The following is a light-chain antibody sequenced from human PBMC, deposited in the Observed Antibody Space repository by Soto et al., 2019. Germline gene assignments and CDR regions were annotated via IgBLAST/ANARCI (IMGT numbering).Light chain of an antibody. J-gene: IGLJ1*01. CDR2: DVS. V-gene: IGLV2-14*01. CDR3: SSYTSNNTPLV. Sequence: QSALTQPASVSGSPGQSITISCTGTSSDVGGYNYVSWYQQHPGKAPKLIIYDVSNRPSGVSNRFSGSKSGNTASLTISGLQAEDEADYYCSSYTSNNTPLVFGTGTKVTVL. CDR1: SSDVGGYNY.